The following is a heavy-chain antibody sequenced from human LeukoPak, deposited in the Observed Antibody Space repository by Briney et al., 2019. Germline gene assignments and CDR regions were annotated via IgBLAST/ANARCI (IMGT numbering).Heavy chain of an antibody. CDR2: IIPILGIA. Sequence: SVKVSCKASGGTFSSYAISWVRQAPGQGLEWMGRIIPILGIANYAQKFQGRVTITADKSTSTAYMELSSLRSEDTAVYYCARDLYSSGWSYFDYWGQGTLVAVSS. CDR1: GGTFSSYA. CDR3: ARDLYSSGWSYFDY. V-gene: IGHV1-69*04. D-gene: IGHD6-19*01. J-gene: IGHJ4*02.